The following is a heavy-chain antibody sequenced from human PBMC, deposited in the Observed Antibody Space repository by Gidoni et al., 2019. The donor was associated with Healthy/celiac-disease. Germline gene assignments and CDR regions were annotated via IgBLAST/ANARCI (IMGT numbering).Heavy chain of an antibody. Sequence: EVQLVESGGGLVKPGGSLRLSCAASGFTFSSYSMNWVRPAPGKGLEWVSSISSSSSYIYYADSVKGRFTISRDNAKNSLYLQMNSLRAEDTAVYYCATDYYDSSGYYAEYFQHWGQGTLVTVSS. CDR3: ATDYYDSSGYYAEYFQH. V-gene: IGHV3-21*01. J-gene: IGHJ1*01. CDR2: ISSSSSYI. CDR1: GFTFSSYS. D-gene: IGHD3-22*01.